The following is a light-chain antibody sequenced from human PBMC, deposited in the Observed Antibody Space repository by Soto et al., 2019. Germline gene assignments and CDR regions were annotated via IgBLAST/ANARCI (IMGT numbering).Light chain of an antibody. J-gene: IGKJ1*01. Sequence: EIVMTQSPATLSLSPGQRATLSCRASQSVSSKLAWYQQRPGQAPRLLIYSASTRATGIPARFSGSGSGTEFTLTISSLQSEDFATYYCQQYNSYSVFGQGTVVDIK. CDR2: SAS. V-gene: IGKV3-15*01. CDR1: QSVSSK. CDR3: QQYNSYSV.